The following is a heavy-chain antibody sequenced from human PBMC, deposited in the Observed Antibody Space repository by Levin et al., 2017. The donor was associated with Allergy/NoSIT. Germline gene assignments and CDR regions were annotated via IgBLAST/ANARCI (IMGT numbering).Heavy chain of an antibody. D-gene: IGHD3-10*01. CDR3: ARGSWANDF. CDR2: INHSGST. CDR1: GGSFSDFN. J-gene: IGHJ4*02. Sequence: SETLSLTCAVSGGSFSDFNWSWIRQPPGKGLEWIGEINHSGSTNYNPSLKSRVTISIDTSKNQFSLKLTSVTAADTAVYYCARGSWANDFWGQGTLVTVSS. V-gene: IGHV4-34*01.